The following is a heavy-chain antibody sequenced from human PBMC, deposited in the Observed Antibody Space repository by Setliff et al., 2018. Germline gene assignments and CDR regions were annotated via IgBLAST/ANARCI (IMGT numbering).Heavy chain of an antibody. V-gene: IGHV3-23*01. CDR1: GFTFSRYA. CDR3: AKDKDVRVDYFDY. D-gene: IGHD3-10*01. J-gene: IGHJ4*02. Sequence: GGSLRLSCVASGFTFSRYAMSWVRQAPGKGLEWVSAISGSGDSTFYADSVKGRFTISRDNSKNTLSLQMNSLRAEDTAIYYCAKDKDVRVDYFDYWGPGTLVTVSS. CDR2: ISGSGDST.